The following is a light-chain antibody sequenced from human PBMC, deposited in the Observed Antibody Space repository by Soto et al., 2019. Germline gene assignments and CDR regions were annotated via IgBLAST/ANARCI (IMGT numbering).Light chain of an antibody. CDR1: NIRSKS. V-gene: IGLV3-21*02. Sequence: SYELTQPPSVSVAPGQTARIACGGSNIRSKSVHWYQQRPGQAPVLVVYDDSDRPSGIPERISGSNSGNTATLTIGRVEAGDEADYYCQVWDSSSDHYVFGTGTKVTVL. J-gene: IGLJ1*01. CDR2: DDS. CDR3: QVWDSSSDHYV.